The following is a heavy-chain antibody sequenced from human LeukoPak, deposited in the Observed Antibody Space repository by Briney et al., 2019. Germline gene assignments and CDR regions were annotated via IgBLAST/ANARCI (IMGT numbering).Heavy chain of an antibody. Sequence: PGGSLRLSCAASGFTVSNNYLSWVRQTPGEGLGWVSVLYPDGSSYYADSVKGRFTISRDNSKNTLYLQMNSLRAEDTAVYYCAKDTGDYYYGMDVWGQGTTVTVSS. CDR3: AKDTGDYYYGMDV. J-gene: IGHJ6*02. V-gene: IGHV3-53*05. CDR1: GFTVSNNY. D-gene: IGHD7-27*01. CDR2: LYPDGSS.